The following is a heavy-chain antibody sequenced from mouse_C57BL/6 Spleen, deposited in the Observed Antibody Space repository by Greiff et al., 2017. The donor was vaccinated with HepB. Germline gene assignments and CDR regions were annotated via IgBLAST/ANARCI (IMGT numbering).Heavy chain of an antibody. Sequence: DVHLVESEGGLVQPGSSMKLSCTASGFTFSDYYMAWVRQVPEKGLEWVANINYDGSSTYYLDSLKSRFIISRDNAKNILYLQMSSLKSEDTATYYCARGDGSYAMDYWGQGTSVTVSS. J-gene: IGHJ4*01. V-gene: IGHV5-16*01. CDR3: ARGDGSYAMDY. CDR2: INYDGSST. D-gene: IGHD1-1*01. CDR1: GFTFSDYY.